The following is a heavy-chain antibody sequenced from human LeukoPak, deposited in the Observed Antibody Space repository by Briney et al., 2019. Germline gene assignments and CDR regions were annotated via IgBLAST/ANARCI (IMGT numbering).Heavy chain of an antibody. J-gene: IGHJ4*02. V-gene: IGHV4-59*08. CDR2: IYYSGST. D-gene: IGHD6-19*01. Sequence: SETLSLTCIVSGGSISSYYWSWIRQPPGKGLEWIGYIYYSGSTNYNPSLKSRVTISVDTSKNQFSLKLSSVTAADTAVYYCARQSYSSGWLIDYWGQGTLVTVSS. CDR3: ARQSYSSGWLIDY. CDR1: GGSISSYY.